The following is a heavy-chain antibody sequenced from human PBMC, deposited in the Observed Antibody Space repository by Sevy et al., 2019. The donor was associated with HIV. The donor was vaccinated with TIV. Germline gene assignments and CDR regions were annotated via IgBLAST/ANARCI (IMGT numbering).Heavy chain of an antibody. J-gene: IGHJ4*02. CDR2: ISHDGGTQ. CDR3: AKDLFGDYCLCSVDY. V-gene: IGHV3-30*18. Sequence: GGSLRLSCAASGFSFSRYGIHWVRQAPGRGLEWMAVISHDGGTQYYVDSVKGRFTISRDNSKYTAYLEMDRLSTEDTVVYFCAKDLFGDYCLCSVDYWGQGALVTVSS. D-gene: IGHD4-17*01. CDR1: GFSFSRYG.